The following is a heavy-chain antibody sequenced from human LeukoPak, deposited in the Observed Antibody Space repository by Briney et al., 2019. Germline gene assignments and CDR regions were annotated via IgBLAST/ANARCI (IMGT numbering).Heavy chain of an antibody. CDR2: IIPILGIA. Sequence: SVKVSCKASGGTFSSYAISWVRQAPGQGLEWMGRIIPILGIANYAQKFQGRVTITADRSTSTAYMELSSLRSEDTAVYYCARGTYYYDSSGRANWFDPWGQGTLVTVSS. J-gene: IGHJ5*02. V-gene: IGHV1-69*04. CDR1: GGTFSSYA. CDR3: ARGTYYYDSSGRANWFDP. D-gene: IGHD3-22*01.